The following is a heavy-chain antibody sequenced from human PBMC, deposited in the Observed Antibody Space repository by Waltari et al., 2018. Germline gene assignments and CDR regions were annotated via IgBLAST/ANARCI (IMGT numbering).Heavy chain of an antibody. V-gene: IGHV3-53*04. J-gene: IGHJ6*02. CDR1: AFSVSGTY. Sequence: EVQLVESGGGLVQSGGSLRLSCEASAFSVSGTYMSCVRQAPGKGLGWGSVITRGGKTYYGDSVRGRFTMSRHDSKNTVYLQMDNLRPEDTAVFYCVTHSSNYYFAMDVWGPGTTVTVSS. CDR3: VTHSSNYYFAMDV. D-gene: IGHD3-22*01. CDR2: ITRGGKT.